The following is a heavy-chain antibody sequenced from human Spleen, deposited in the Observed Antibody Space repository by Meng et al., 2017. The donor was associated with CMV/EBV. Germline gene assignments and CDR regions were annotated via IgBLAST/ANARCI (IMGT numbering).Heavy chain of an antibody. V-gene: IGHV3-43D*03. CDR3: VKDRVGYSYGYDFDF. D-gene: IGHD5-18*01. J-gene: IGHJ4*02. Sequence: ETLSLTCAASGFTFDDYAVHWVRQAPGKGLEWLSLIGWDGHTTYYADSVKGRFTISRDNSKNSLYLQMNSLRPEDSAFYYCVKDRVGYSYGYDFDFWGQGTLVTVSS. CDR1: GFTFDDYA. CDR2: IGWDGHTT.